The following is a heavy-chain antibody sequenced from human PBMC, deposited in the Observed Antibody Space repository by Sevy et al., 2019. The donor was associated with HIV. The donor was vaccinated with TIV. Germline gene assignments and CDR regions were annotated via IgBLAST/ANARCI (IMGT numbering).Heavy chain of an antibody. J-gene: IGHJ4*02. CDR2: VSYDGNTK. Sequence: GGSLRLSCAASGFTFSGYAMHWVRQAPGKGLEWVGLVSYDGNTKYYADSVKGRFTISRDNSENTLYLQMNSLRAEDTAVYYCARDSLYGGWYFDYWGQGTLVTVSS. CDR3: ARDSLYGGWYFDY. V-gene: IGHV3-30*04. CDR1: GFTFSGYA. D-gene: IGHD4-17*01.